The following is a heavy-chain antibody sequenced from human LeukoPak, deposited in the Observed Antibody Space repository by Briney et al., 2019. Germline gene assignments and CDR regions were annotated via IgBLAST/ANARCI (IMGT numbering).Heavy chain of an antibody. V-gene: IGHV3-53*01. D-gene: IGHD7-27*01. CDR3: ARGWGAFDY. CDR1: GFTVRSDY. CDR2: IYRDDST. J-gene: IGHJ4*02. Sequence: GGSLRLSCAASGFTVRSDYISWVRQAPGKGLEWVSVIYRDDSTYYADSVKGRFTLSRDNSKNTLHLQMNSLRAEDTAIYYCARGWGAFDYWGQGTLVTVST.